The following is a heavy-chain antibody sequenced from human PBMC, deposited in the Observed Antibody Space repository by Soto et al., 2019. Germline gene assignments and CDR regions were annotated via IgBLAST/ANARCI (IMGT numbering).Heavy chain of an antibody. D-gene: IGHD3-10*01. CDR2: IDKGGTDS. J-gene: IGHJ6*03. CDR3: ARGWFGPDV. Sequence: EVQLVESGGGLVQPGGSLRLSCAASEFTFSGRSVHWVRQAPGKGLVWVSGIDKGGTDSTYADSVKGRFTSSRDNAKNAVYLQMTSLRVEDTAVYYCARGWFGPDVWGKGPTVTVSS. V-gene: IGHV3-74*01. CDR1: EFTFSGRS.